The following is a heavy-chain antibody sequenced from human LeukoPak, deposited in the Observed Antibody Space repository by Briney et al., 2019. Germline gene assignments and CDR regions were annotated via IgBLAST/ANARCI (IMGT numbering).Heavy chain of an antibody. Sequence: QPGGSLRLSCAASGFTFSTYAMSWVRPAPGKGLEWVSAISSTGSFTYYADSVKGRFTISRDNSNNTVYLQVNTLRAEDTAVYYCAKGVRYSSTYYFDSWGQGTLVTVSS. CDR2: ISSTGSFT. D-gene: IGHD2-15*01. CDR3: AKGVRYSSTYYFDS. CDR1: GFTFSTYA. V-gene: IGHV3-23*01. J-gene: IGHJ4*02.